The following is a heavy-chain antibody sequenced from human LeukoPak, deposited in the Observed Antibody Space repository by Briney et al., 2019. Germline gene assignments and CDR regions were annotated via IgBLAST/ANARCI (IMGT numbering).Heavy chain of an antibody. Sequence: SETLSLTCAVYGGSFSGYYWSWIRQPPGKGLEWIGEINHSGSTNYNPSLKSRVTISVDTSKNQFSLKLSSVTAADTAVYYCASVTRYYFDYWGQGTLVTVSS. CDR2: INHSGST. CDR3: ASVTRYYFDY. D-gene: IGHD4-17*01. V-gene: IGHV4-34*01. CDR1: GGSFSGYY. J-gene: IGHJ4*02.